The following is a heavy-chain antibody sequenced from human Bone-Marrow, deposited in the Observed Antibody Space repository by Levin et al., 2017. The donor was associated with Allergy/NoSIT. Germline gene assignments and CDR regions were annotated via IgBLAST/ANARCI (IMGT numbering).Heavy chain of an antibody. J-gene: IGHJ3*02. Sequence: GESLKISCKASGYTFTGYYMHWVRQAPGQGLEWMGWINPNSGGTNYAQKFQGWVTMTRDTSISTAYMELSRLRSDDTAVYYCARVCSSTSCYAFDSWGQGTMVTVSS. D-gene: IGHD2-2*01. CDR1: GYTFTGYY. CDR2: INPNSGGT. CDR3: ARVCSSTSCYAFDS. V-gene: IGHV1-2*04.